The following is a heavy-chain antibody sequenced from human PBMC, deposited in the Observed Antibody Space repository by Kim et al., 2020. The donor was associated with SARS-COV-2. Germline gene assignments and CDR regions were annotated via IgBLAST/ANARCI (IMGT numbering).Heavy chain of an antibody. Sequence: SETLSLTCTVSGGSISSSSYYWGWIRQPPGKGLEWIGSIYYSGSTYYNPSLKSRVTISVDTSKNQFSLKLSSVTAAGTAVYYCARLNFPPARWLQLRYWYFDLWGRGTLVTVSS. J-gene: IGHJ2*01. D-gene: IGHD5-12*01. CDR3: ARLNFPPARWLQLRYWYFDL. CDR2: IYYSGST. CDR1: GGSISSSSYY. V-gene: IGHV4-39*01.